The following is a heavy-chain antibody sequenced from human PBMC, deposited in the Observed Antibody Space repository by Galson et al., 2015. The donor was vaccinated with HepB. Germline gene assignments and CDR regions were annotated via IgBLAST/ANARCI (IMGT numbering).Heavy chain of an antibody. Sequence: LRLSCAGSGFSFGDYAMSWFRQAPGKGLEWVGFIRRKAYGGTTEYAASVKGRFTISRDDSKSIAYLQMNSLRTEDTAVYYCTREVLTIFGVVIIPPDYSYDRDVWGQGTTVTVSS. CDR1: GFSFGDYA. CDR2: IRRKAYGGTT. V-gene: IGHV3-49*03. D-gene: IGHD3-3*01. CDR3: TREVLTIFGVVIIPPDYSYDRDV. J-gene: IGHJ6*02.